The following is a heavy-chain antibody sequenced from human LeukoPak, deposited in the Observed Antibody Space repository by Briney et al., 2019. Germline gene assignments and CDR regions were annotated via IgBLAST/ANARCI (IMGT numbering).Heavy chain of an antibody. CDR2: ISGSGGST. Sequence: GGSLRLSCAASGFTFSSYAMSWVRQAPGKGLEWVSAISGSGGSTYYADSVKGRFTISRDNSKNTLYLQMNSLRAEDTAVYYCAEQGSGGYGRHFDYWGQGTLVTVSS. V-gene: IGHV3-23*01. CDR3: AEQGSGGYGRHFDY. J-gene: IGHJ4*02. D-gene: IGHD5-12*01. CDR1: GFTFSSYA.